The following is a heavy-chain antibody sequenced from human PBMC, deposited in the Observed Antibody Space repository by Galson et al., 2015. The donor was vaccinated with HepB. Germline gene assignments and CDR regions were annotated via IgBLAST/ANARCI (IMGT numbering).Heavy chain of an antibody. J-gene: IGHJ4*02. Sequence: SETLSLTCSVSGASISSYYWSWIRQPPGKGLEWIGYIYYSGSTNYNPSLKGRVSISFDTSKNQFSLKLTSVTAADTAVYYCAALRIAAAVTDFDYWGQGTLVTVSS. D-gene: IGHD6-13*01. V-gene: IGHV4-59*08. CDR1: GASISSYY. CDR2: IYYSGST. CDR3: AALRIAAAVTDFDY.